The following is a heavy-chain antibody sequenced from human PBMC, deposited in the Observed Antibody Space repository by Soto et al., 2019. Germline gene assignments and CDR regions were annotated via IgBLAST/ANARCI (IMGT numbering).Heavy chain of an antibody. J-gene: IGHJ4*02. CDR2: ISYDGSNK. CDR3: ARDGGSSGWYDDY. Sequence: PGGSLRLSCAASGFTFSSYAMHWVRQAPGKGLEWVAVISYDGSNKYYADSVKGRFTISRDNSKNTLYLQMNSLRAEDTAVYYCARDGGSSGWYDDYWGQGILVTVSS. D-gene: IGHD6-19*01. V-gene: IGHV3-30-3*01. CDR1: GFTFSSYA.